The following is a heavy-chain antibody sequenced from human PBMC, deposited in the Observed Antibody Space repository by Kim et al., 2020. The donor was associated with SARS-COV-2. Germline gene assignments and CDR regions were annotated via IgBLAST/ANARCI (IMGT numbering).Heavy chain of an antibody. Sequence: SETLSLTCTVSGGSISSYYWRWIRQPPGKGLEWIGYIYNSGSTNYNASLKSRVTISVDTSKNQFSLKLRSVTAADTAVYYCARGRGYSYGPFDYWGQGTLVTVSS. V-gene: IGHV4-59*01. CDR3: ARGRGYSYGPFDY. J-gene: IGHJ4*02. CDR1: GGSISSYY. CDR2: IYNSGST. D-gene: IGHD5-18*01.